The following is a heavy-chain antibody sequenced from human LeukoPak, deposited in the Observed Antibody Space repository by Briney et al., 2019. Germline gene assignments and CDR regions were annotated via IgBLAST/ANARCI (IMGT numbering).Heavy chain of an antibody. Sequence: ASVKVSCKASGYTFTAYYMHWVRQAPGQGLEWMGRINPDSGGTNYAQKFQGRVTMTRDASISTAYMESSRLRSDDTAVYYCARAVAGNLGDYWGQGTLVTVSS. J-gene: IGHJ4*02. D-gene: IGHD6-19*01. CDR3: ARAVAGNLGDY. V-gene: IGHV1-2*06. CDR1: GYTFTAYY. CDR2: INPDSGGT.